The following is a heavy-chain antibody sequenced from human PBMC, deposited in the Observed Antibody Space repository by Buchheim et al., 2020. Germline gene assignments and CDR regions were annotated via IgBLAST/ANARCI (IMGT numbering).Heavy chain of an antibody. CDR1: PYVFSTYS. CDR3: AKDKGRPIYHFDS. J-gene: IGHJ4*02. V-gene: IGHV1-46*01. D-gene: IGHD3-16*02. Sequence: QVQLVQSGAEVKKPGASVKLSCKAPPYVFSTYSFHWLRQAPGQRSEGMGTINPNGDTTRYAEKFEGRVAMTRETSTHTLFMDLSSLRPDDTAIYYCAKDKGRPIYHFDSWGQGTL. CDR2: INPNGDTT.